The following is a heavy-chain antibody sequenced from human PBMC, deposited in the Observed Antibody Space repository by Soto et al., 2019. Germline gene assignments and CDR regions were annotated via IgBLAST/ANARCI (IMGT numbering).Heavy chain of an antibody. CDR1: GGFINSGGYY. V-gene: IGHV4-31*03. Sequence: SDTLFLTCTVSGGFINSGGYYWILIRQHPGKGLEWIGYIYYSGSTYYNPSLKSRITISMDTSKNQFSLNLSSVTAADTAVYYCARGDKWDLLLVYRGQGILVTVSS. CDR3: ARGDKWDLLLVY. J-gene: IGHJ4*02. CDR2: IYYSGST. D-gene: IGHD1-26*01.